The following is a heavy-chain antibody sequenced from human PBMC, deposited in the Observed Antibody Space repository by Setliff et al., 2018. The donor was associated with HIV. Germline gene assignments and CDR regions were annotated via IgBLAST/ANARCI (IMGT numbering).Heavy chain of an antibody. V-gene: IGHV3-30*02. CDR1: GLTFSNCG. D-gene: IGHD3-22*01. J-gene: IGHJ6*03. Sequence: PGGSLRLSCATSGLTFSNCGMHWVRQAPGKGLEWVASIRSDGSNKYYADSVTGRFTISRDDSKNTLYLQMNSLRAEDTAVYYCARDKDYYDSSGYYYIYYNMDVWGKGTTVTVSS. CDR2: IRSDGSNK. CDR3: ARDKDYYDSSGYYYIYYNMDV.